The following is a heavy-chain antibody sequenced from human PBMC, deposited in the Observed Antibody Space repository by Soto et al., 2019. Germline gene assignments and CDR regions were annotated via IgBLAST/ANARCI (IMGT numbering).Heavy chain of an antibody. CDR2: IIPIFGTA. CDR3: ARRMATKSPPVGSWYFDL. Sequence: QVQLVQSGAEVKKPGSSVKVSCKASGGTFSSYAISWVRQAPGQGLEWMGGIIPIFGTANYAQKFQGRVTITADESTSTAYMELSSLRSEDTAVYYCARRMATKSPPVGSWYFDLWGRGTLVTVSS. V-gene: IGHV1-69*01. D-gene: IGHD5-12*01. J-gene: IGHJ2*01. CDR1: GGTFSSYA.